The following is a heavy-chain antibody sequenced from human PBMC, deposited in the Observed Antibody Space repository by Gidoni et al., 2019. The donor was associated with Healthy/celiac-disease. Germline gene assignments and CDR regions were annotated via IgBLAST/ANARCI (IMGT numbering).Heavy chain of an antibody. D-gene: IGHD2-2*01. Sequence: QVQLQQWGAGLLKPSETLSLTCAVYGGSFSGYYWSWIRQPPGKGLEWIGEINHSGSTNYNPSLKSRVTISVDTSKNQFSLKLSSVTAADTAVYYCAVSYCSSTSCYEWGPEYYYYGMDVWGQGTTVTVSS. CDR2: INHSGST. J-gene: IGHJ6*02. V-gene: IGHV4-34*01. CDR1: GGSFSGYY. CDR3: AVSYCSSTSCYEWGPEYYYYGMDV.